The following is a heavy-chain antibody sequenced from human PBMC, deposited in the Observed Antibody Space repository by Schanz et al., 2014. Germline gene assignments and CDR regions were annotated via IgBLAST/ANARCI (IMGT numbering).Heavy chain of an antibody. CDR3: ARGPSQGYSYGHNIGAYYYGMDV. V-gene: IGHV1-69*02. D-gene: IGHD5-18*01. Sequence: QVQLVQSGAEVKKPGSSMKVSCKASGGTFNSYTINWVRQAPGQGLEWMGRIIPVLAIADYAQKFQGRVTITADKSTNTASMELSSLRSEDTAVYYCARGPSQGYSYGHNIGAYYYGMDVWGQGTTVTVSS. J-gene: IGHJ6*02. CDR2: IIPVLAIA. CDR1: GGTFNSYT.